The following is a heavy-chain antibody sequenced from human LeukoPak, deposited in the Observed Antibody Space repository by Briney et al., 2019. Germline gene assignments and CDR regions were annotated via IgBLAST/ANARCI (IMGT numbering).Heavy chain of an antibody. CDR2: ISSGSTYI. V-gene: IGHV3-21*01. Sequence: PGGSLRLSCAASGFTFSSYSMNWVRQAPGKGLEWVSSISSGSTYIYYADSVKGRFTISRDNAKSSLYVQMNSLRAEDTAVYYCARDKVTFGGALTHAFDVWGQGTMVTVSS. CDR1: GFTFSSYS. CDR3: ARDKVTFGGALTHAFDV. D-gene: IGHD3-16*01. J-gene: IGHJ3*01.